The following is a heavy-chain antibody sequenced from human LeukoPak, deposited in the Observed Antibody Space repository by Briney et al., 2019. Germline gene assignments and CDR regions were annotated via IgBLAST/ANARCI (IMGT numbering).Heavy chain of an antibody. J-gene: IGHJ3*02. D-gene: IGHD3-16*02. V-gene: IGHV1-18*01. Sequence: ASVKVSCTASGYTFTTSGLSWVRQAPGQGLEWMGWISGYDGNTNYAQKLQGRVTMTTDTSTTTAYMELRSLRSDDTAIYYCARDIVGTFDIWGQGTMVTVSS. CDR3: ARDIVGTFDI. CDR1: GYTFTTSG. CDR2: ISGYDGNT.